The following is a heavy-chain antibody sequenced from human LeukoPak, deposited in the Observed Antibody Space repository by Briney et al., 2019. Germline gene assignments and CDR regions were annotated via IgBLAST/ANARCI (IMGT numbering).Heavy chain of an antibody. CDR1: GYTFTSYD. V-gene: IGHV1-8*01. J-gene: IGHJ3*02. D-gene: IGHD3-22*01. CDR3: ARGYYDSSGYQTDDAFDI. CDR2: MNPNSGNT. Sequence: ASVKVSCKASGYTFTSYDINWVRQAPGQGLEWMGWMNPNSGNTGYAQKFQGRVTMTRNTSISTAYMELSSLRSEDTAVYYCARGYYDSSGYQTDDAFDIWGQGTMVTVSS.